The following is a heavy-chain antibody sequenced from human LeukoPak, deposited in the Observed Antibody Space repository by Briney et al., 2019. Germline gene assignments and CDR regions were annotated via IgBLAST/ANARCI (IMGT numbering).Heavy chain of an antibody. D-gene: IGHD6-13*01. CDR3: ARVVAAAGCLDY. J-gene: IGHJ4*02. CDR1: GGSISSSNW. CDR2: IYHSGST. V-gene: IGHV4-4*02. Sequence: SETLSLTCAVSGGSISSSNWWWGFRRPPGKGLEEIGEIYHSGSTNYNPSLKRRVTISVDKSKNQLSLKLSSVTAADTAVYYCARVVAAAGCLDYWGQGTLVTVSS.